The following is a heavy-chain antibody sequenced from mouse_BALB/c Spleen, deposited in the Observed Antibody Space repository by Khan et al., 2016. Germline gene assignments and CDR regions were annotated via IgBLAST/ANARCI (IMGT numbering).Heavy chain of an antibody. CDR1: GFNIKDTY. J-gene: IGHJ3*01. Sequence: VQLQQPGAELVKPGASVKLSCTASGFNIKDTYMHWVKQRPEQGLEWIGRIDPANGNTKFDPKFQGKATITADTSSNTAYLQLSSLTSEVTAVYYCARWGGTGLAYWGQGTLVTVSA. D-gene: IGHD4-1*01. V-gene: IGHV14-3*02. CDR3: ARWGGTGLAY. CDR2: IDPANGNT.